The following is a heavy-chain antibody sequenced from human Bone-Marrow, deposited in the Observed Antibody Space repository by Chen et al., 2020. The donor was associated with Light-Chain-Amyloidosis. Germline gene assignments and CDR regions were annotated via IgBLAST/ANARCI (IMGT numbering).Heavy chain of an antibody. J-gene: IGHJ4*02. Sequence: QVQLVESGGGAVQPGGFLRLSCAASGFTFSSYGIHWVRQAPGKGLQWVAFIRYDGSIKYYADSVKRRFTISRDNSKNTLFLQMKSLRADDTAVYYCAKDSGGYFDSSGPLSWGQGTLVTVSS. CDR1: GFTFSSYG. CDR3: AKDSGGYFDSSGPLS. CDR2: IRYDGSIK. V-gene: IGHV3-30*02. D-gene: IGHD3-22*01.